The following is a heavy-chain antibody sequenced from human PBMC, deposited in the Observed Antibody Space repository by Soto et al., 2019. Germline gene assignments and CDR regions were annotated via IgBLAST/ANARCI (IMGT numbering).Heavy chain of an antibody. CDR3: ARTQQLVTKPYYYYGMDV. CDR2: IIPIFGTA. V-gene: IGHV1-69*01. Sequence: QVQLVQSGAEVKKPGSSVKVSCKASGGTFSSYAISWVRQSPGQGLEWMGGIIPIFGTANYAQKFPARVTITADESTSTAYMELSSLRSEDTAVYYCARTQQLVTKPYYYYGMDVWGQGTTVTVSS. CDR1: GGTFSSYA. J-gene: IGHJ6*02. D-gene: IGHD6-13*01.